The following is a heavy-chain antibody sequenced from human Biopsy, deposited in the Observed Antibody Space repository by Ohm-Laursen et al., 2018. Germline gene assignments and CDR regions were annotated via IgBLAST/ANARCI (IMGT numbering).Heavy chain of an antibody. CDR2: ISWNSGSV. CDR3: AKTSGYSSGWPIDY. V-gene: IGHV3-9*01. Sequence: SLRLSCTASGFTFENYAMNWVRQAPGKGLEWVSGISWNSGSVVYADSVKGRFTISRDNAKNSLYLQMHSLRAEDTAFYYCAKTSGYSSGWPIDYWGQGNLVTVSS. CDR1: GFTFENYA. J-gene: IGHJ4*02. D-gene: IGHD6-19*01.